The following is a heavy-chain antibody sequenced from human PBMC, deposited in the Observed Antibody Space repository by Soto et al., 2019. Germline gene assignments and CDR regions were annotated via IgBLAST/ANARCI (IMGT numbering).Heavy chain of an antibody. CDR2: FDPEDGET. Sequence: ASVKVSCKVSGYTLTELSRHWVRQAPGKRLEWMGCFDPEDGETIYAQKFQGRVTMTEDTSTYTAYMELSSLRSEVTAVYYSATVRVVGAISWFDPWGQATLVTVSS. CDR3: ATVRVVGAISWFDP. J-gene: IGHJ5*02. V-gene: IGHV1-24*01. CDR1: GYTLTELS. D-gene: IGHD1-26*01.